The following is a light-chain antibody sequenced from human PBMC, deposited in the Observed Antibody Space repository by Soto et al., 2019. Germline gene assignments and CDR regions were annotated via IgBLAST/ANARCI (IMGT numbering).Light chain of an antibody. J-gene: IGKJ4*01. CDR3: QQCRNWPLT. V-gene: IGKV3-15*01. Sequence: EIVMTQSPATLSVSQGEGATLSCKASQNVYNNLAWYQQRPGQPPRLLIYDASTRATGISARFSGSGYGTEFTLTISSLQSEDFALYFCQQCRNWPLTFGGGTKVEIK. CDR2: DAS. CDR1: QNVYNN.